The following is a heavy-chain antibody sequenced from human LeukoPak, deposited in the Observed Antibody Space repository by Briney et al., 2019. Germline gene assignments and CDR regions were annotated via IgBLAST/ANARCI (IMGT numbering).Heavy chain of an antibody. J-gene: IGHJ4*02. V-gene: IGHV3-53*01. CDR2: IYSGGST. CDR1: GFTVSSNY. CDR3: ARGTYYYDSSGYLFDY. D-gene: IGHD3-22*01. Sequence: PGGSLRLSCAASGFTVSSNYMSWVRQAPGKGLEWVSVIYSGGSTYYADSVKGRFTISRDNSKNTLYPQMNSLRAEDTAVYYCARGTYYYDSSGYLFDYWGQGTLVTVSS.